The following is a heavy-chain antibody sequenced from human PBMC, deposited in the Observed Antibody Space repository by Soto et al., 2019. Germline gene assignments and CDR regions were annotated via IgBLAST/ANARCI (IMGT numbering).Heavy chain of an antibody. V-gene: IGHV3-30*18. CDR1: GFTFSSYG. CDR3: AKDSSFDYYGMDV. Sequence: QVQLVESGGGVVQPGRSLRLSCAASGFTFSSYGMHWVRQAPGKGLEWVAVISYDGSNKYYADSVKGRFTISRDNSKNTLYLQMNSLRAEDTAVYYCAKDSSFDYYGMDVWGQGTTVTVSS. J-gene: IGHJ6*02. D-gene: IGHD6-6*01. CDR2: ISYDGSNK.